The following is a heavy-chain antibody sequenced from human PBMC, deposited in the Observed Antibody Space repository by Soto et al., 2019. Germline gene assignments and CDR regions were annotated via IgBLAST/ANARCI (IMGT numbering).Heavy chain of an antibody. Sequence: EAELVESGGGLVQPGGSPTLSCAASGFIFSDYEVDWVRQAPGRGPEWISYISDGGTTIYYAASVKGRFTISRDDAKKSLYLHMKNLRVDDTAIYFCVKEYCTGGTCFDAFDLWGQGTVVTVSS. CDR3: VKEYCTGGTCFDAFDL. J-gene: IGHJ3*01. CDR1: GFIFSDYE. V-gene: IGHV3-48*03. CDR2: ISDGGTTI. D-gene: IGHD2-8*02.